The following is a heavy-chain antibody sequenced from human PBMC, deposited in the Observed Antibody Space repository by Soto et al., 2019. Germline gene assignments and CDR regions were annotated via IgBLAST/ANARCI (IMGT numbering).Heavy chain of an antibody. CDR2: VKSKVDGGSI. V-gene: IGHV3-15*07. Sequence: GGSLRLSCAASGFTFNGAWMNWVRQAPGKGLEWVGRVKSKVDGGSIDYAAPVRGRFTISRDDSRNTVDLQMNNLIAEDSAMYYCSADLPDWGAYAFDYWGQGT. J-gene: IGHJ4*02. CDR3: SADLPDWGAYAFDY. CDR1: GFTFNGAW. D-gene: IGHD3-16*01.